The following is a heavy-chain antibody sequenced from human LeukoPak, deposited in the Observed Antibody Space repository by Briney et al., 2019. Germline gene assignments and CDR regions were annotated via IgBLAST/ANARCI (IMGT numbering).Heavy chain of an antibody. V-gene: IGHV4-34*01. Sequence: ASETLSLTCAVYGGSFSGYYWSWIRQPPGKGLEWIGEINHSGSTNYNPSLKSRVTISVDTSKNQFSLKLSSVTAADTAVYYCARGRNLLEWLLSRVNWFDPWGQGTLVTVSS. CDR1: GGSFSGYY. D-gene: IGHD3-3*01. CDR3: ARGRNLLEWLLSRVNWFDP. CDR2: INHSGST. J-gene: IGHJ5*02.